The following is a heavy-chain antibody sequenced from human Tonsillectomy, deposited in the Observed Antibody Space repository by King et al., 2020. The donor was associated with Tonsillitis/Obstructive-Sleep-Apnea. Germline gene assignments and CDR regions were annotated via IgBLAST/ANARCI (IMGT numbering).Heavy chain of an antibody. V-gene: IGHV1-3*01. Sequence: VQLVQSGAEVKKPGASVKVSCKASGYTFTSYAMHWVRQAPGQRLEWMGWINAGNGNTKYSQKFQGRVTITRDTSASTAYMDLSSLRSEDTAVYYCASSYSGSLEDYFDYWGQGTLVTVSS. J-gene: IGHJ4*02. CDR2: INAGNGNT. CDR1: GYTFTSYA. CDR3: ASSYSGSLEDYFDY. D-gene: IGHD1-26*01.